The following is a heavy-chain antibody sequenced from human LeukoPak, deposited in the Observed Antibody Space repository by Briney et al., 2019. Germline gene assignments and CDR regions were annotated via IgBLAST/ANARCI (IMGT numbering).Heavy chain of an antibody. D-gene: IGHD1-26*01. CDR1: GFTFSSYE. V-gene: IGHV3-48*03. CDR3: ARDMESGSYFRTDDAFDI. J-gene: IGHJ3*02. CDR2: ISSSGSTI. Sequence: GGSLRLSCAASGFTFSSYEMNWARQAPGKGLEWVSYISSSGSTIYYADSVKGRFTISRDNAKNSLYLQMNSLRAEDTAVHYCARDMESGSYFRTDDAFDIWGQGTMVTVSS.